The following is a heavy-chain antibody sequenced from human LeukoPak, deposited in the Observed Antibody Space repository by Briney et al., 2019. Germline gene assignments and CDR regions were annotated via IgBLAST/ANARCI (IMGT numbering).Heavy chain of an antibody. CDR1: GFTFSSYG. CDR2: IWYDGSNK. J-gene: IGHJ3*02. CDR3: ARDRRMIAYAFDI. D-gene: IGHD3-22*01. V-gene: IGHV3-33*01. Sequence: GGSLRLSCAASGFTFSSYGMHWVRQAPGKGLEWVAVIWYDGSNKYYADSVKGRFTISSDNSKNTLYLQMNSLRAEDTAVYYCARDRRMIAYAFDIWGQGTMVTVSS.